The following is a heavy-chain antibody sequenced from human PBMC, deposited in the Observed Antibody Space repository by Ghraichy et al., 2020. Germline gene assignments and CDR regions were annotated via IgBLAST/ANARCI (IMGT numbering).Heavy chain of an antibody. Sequence: GESLNISCAASGFTFSSYAMSWVRQAPGKGLEWVSAISGSGGSTYYADSVKGRFTISRDNSKNTLYLQMNSLRAEDTAVYYCAKALLGPPMVRGVIIRPFDYWGQGTLVTVSS. CDR3: AKALLGPPMVRGVIIRPFDY. CDR2: ISGSGGST. V-gene: IGHV3-23*01. CDR1: GFTFSSYA. J-gene: IGHJ4*02. D-gene: IGHD3-10*01.